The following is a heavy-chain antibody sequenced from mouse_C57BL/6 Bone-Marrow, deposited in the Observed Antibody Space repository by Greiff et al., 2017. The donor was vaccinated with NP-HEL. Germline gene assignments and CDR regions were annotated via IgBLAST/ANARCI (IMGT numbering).Heavy chain of an antibody. CDR2: IRNKANGYTT. J-gene: IGHJ3*01. Sequence: EVQGVESGGGLVQPGGSLSLSCAASGFTFTDYYMSWVRQPPGKALEWLGFIRNKANGYTTEYSASVKGRFTISRDNSQSILYLQMKALRAEDSATYYCARYGRTSWFAYWGQGTLVTVSA. CDR1: GFTFTDYY. V-gene: IGHV7-3*01. CDR3: ARYGRTSWFAY.